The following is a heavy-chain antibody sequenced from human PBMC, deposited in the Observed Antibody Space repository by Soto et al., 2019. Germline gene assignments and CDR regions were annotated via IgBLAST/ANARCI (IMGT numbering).Heavy chain of an antibody. CDR2: IWYDRSNK. V-gene: IGHV3-33*08. Sequence: GGSLRLSCAASGFTFSSYSINWVRQAPGKGLEWVSYIWYDRSNKYYADSVKGRFTISRDNSKNTLYLQMNSLRAEDTAVYYCARGVPLTFIAAAGTFDYWGQRTLVTVSS. CDR1: GFTFSSYS. CDR3: ARGVPLTFIAAAGTFDY. D-gene: IGHD6-13*01. J-gene: IGHJ4*02.